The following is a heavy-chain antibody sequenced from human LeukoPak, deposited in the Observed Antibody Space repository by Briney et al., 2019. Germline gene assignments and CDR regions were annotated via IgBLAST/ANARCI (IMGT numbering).Heavy chain of an antibody. CDR2: IRPTSSDT. CDR1: GYTFTDYF. V-gene: IGHV1-2*02. CDR3: ARNYGHNSKYFDF. J-gene: IGHJ4*02. Sequence: ALVRLSCKASGYTFTDYFIHWVRQAPGQGLEWMGWIRPTSSDTHYAQRFQGRVTMTRDTSVSTAHMELSSLRSDDTAIYYCARNYGHNSKYFDFWGPGTLVTLSS. D-gene: IGHD4-17*01.